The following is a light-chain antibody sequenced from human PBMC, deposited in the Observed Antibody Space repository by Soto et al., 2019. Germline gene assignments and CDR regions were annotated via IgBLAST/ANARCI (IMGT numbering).Light chain of an antibody. Sequence: EIVLTQSPGTLSLSPGERATLSCRASQSVSNYLARYQQKPGQAPRLLIYGASRRATVIPDRFSGSGSGTDFTLTISRLEPEDFAVYYCQQYGGSPQTFGQGTNVEIK. CDR2: GAS. CDR3: QQYGGSPQT. CDR1: QSVSNY. V-gene: IGKV3-20*01. J-gene: IGKJ1*01.